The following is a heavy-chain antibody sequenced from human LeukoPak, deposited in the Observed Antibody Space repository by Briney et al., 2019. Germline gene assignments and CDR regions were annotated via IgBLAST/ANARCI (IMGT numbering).Heavy chain of an antibody. CDR1: GGSISSGDYY. CDR3: ARDWSSPLQFLYYMDV. CDR2: ISTTGST. D-gene: IGHD5-24*01. Sequence: PSETLSLTCTVSGGSISSGDYYWSWVRQPPGKGLQWIGYISTTGSTYYNSSLKSRLTISVDTSKNQFSLRLSSVTAADTAVYYCARDWSSPLQFLYYMDVWGKGTTVTVSS. J-gene: IGHJ6*03. V-gene: IGHV4-30-4*08.